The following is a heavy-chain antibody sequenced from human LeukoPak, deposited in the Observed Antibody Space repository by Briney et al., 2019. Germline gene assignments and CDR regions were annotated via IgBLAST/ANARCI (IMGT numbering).Heavy chain of an antibody. D-gene: IGHD1-14*01. CDR3: ARGVKPKRIPGLIWYFDL. CDR2: INHSGST. V-gene: IGHV4-34*01. J-gene: IGHJ2*01. Sequence: SETLSLTCAVYGGSFSGYYWSWIRQPPGKGLEWIGEINHSGSTNYNPSLKSRVTISVDTSKNQFSLKLSSVTAADTAVYYCARGVKPKRIPGLIWYFDLWGRGTPVTVSS. CDR1: GGSFSGYY.